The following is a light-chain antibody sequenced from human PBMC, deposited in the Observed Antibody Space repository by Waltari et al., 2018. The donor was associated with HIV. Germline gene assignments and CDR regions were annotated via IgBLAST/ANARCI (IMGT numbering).Light chain of an antibody. CDR2: GNS. V-gene: IGLV1-40*01. Sequence: QSVLTQPPSVSGAPGQRVTISTIGAGYDVHWYQQLPGTAPKLLIYGNSNLPPGVPDRFSGSKSGTSASLAITGLQAEDEADYYCQSYDSSLSGFYVFGTGTKVTVL. J-gene: IGLJ1*01. CDR1: IGAGYD. CDR3: QSYDSSLSGFYV.